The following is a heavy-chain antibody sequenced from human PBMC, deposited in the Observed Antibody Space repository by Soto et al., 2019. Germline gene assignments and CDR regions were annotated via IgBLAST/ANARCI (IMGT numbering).Heavy chain of an antibody. J-gene: IGHJ4*02. CDR1: GFTFTTYG. Sequence: QVPLVDSGGGVVQPGRSLRLSCAASGFTFTTYGMHWVRRAPGKGLEWVAVISYDGSHAYYADSVKGRFTISRDNSKNTLYLQINSLRAEDTAVYYCAKERTYSVASGFDYWGRGTLVTVSS. D-gene: IGHD1-26*01. CDR2: ISYDGSHA. CDR3: AKERTYSVASGFDY. V-gene: IGHV3-30*18.